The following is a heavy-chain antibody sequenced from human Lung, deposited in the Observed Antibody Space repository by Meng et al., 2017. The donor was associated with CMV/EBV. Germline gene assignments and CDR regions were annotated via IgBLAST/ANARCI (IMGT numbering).Heavy chain of an antibody. D-gene: IGHD6-13*01. CDR2: IDWDDDK. J-gene: IGHJ5*02. CDR1: GFSLSTSGMR. V-gene: IGHV2-70D*14. CDR3: ARDAAGYSIFDP. Sequence: SGPXLVKPTQTLTLTCTFSGFSLSTSGMRVSWIRQPPGKALEWLARIDWDDDKFYSTSLKTRLTISKDTSKNQVVLTMTNMDPVDTATYYCARDAAGYSIFDPWGQGTLVTVSS.